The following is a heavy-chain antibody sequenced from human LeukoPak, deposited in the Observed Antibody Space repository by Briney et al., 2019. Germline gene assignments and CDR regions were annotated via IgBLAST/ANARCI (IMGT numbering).Heavy chain of an antibody. J-gene: IGHJ3*02. CDR2: IIPIFGTA. CDR1: GGTFSSYA. CDR3: AGAYCTNGVCKGVAFDI. D-gene: IGHD2-8*01. Sequence: ASVKVSCKASGGTFSSYAISWVRQAPGQGLEWMGGIIPIFGTANYAQKFQGRVTITADESTSTAYMELSSLRSEDTAVYYCAGAYCTNGVCKGVAFDIWGQGTMVTVSS. V-gene: IGHV1-69*13.